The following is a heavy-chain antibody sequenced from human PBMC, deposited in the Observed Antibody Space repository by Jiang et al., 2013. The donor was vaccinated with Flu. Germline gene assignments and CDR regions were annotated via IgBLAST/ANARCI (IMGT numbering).Heavy chain of an antibody. Sequence: SGISWNSGSIGYADSVKGRFTISRDNAKNSLYLQMNSLRAEDTALYYCAKDIAPSPMVRDAFDIWGQGTMVTVSS. CDR3: AKDIAPSPMVRDAFDI. CDR2: ISWNSGSI. V-gene: IGHV3-9*01. J-gene: IGHJ3*02. D-gene: IGHD3-10*01.